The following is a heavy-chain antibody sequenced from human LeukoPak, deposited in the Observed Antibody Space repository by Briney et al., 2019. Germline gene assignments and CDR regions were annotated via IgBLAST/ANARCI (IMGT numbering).Heavy chain of an antibody. V-gene: IGHV3-30*18. CDR1: GFTFSSYG. D-gene: IGHD3-10*01. CDR3: AKDRLITMVRGVIQD. CDR2: ISYDGSNK. J-gene: IGHJ1*01. Sequence: GRSLRLSCAASGFTFSSYGMHWVRQAPGKGLEWVPVISYDGSNKYYADSVKGRFTISRDNSKNTLYLQMNSLRAEDTAVYYCAKDRLITMVRGVIQDWGQGTLVTVSS.